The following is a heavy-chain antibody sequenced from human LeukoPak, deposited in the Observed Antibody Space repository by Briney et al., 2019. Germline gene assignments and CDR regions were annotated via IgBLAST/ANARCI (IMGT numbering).Heavy chain of an antibody. CDR2: ISGSGGST. Sequence: SGGSLRLSCAASGFTVSSNYMSWVRQAPGKGLEWVSAISGSGGSTYYADSVKGRFTISRDNSKNTLYLQMNSLRAEDAAVYYCAKDQPYGSGILDYWGQGTLVTVSS. CDR1: GFTVSSNY. D-gene: IGHD3-10*01. V-gene: IGHV3-23*01. J-gene: IGHJ4*02. CDR3: AKDQPYGSGILDY.